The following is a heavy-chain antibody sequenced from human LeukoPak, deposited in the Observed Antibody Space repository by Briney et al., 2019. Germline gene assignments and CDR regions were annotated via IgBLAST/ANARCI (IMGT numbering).Heavy chain of an antibody. Sequence: PGRSLRLSCAASGFTFSSYGMHWVRQAPGKGLEWVAVIWYDGSNKYYADSVKGRFTISRDNSKNTLYLQMNSLRAEDTAVYYCAGGVNSGYFFDYWGQGTLVTVSS. CDR3: AGGVNSGYFFDY. CDR1: GFTFSSYG. V-gene: IGHV3-33*01. D-gene: IGHD3-22*01. J-gene: IGHJ4*02. CDR2: IWYDGSNK.